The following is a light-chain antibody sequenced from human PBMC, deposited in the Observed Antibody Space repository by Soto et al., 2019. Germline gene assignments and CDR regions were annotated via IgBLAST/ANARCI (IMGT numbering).Light chain of an antibody. Sequence: QSVLTQPPSASGTPGQRVTISCSGSNSNIGSNTVNWYQQLPGTAPKLLIYNNNRRPSGVPDRFSGSKSGTSASLAISGLQSEDEADYYCAAWDDSLNGVVFGGETKLTVL. CDR2: NNN. CDR3: AAWDDSLNGVV. CDR1: NSNIGSNT. V-gene: IGLV1-44*01. J-gene: IGLJ2*01.